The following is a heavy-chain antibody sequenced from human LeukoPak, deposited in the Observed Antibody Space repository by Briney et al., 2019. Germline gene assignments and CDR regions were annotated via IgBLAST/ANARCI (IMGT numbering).Heavy chain of an antibody. V-gene: IGHV4-34*01. CDR1: GGSFSGYY. CDR3: ARGAIPGQFQH. CDR2: INHSGST. J-gene: IGHJ1*01. Sequence: PSETLSLTCAVYGGSFSGYYWSWIRQPPGKGLEWIGEINHSGSTNYNPSLKSRVTISVDTSKNQFSLKLSSVTAADTAVYYCARGAIPGQFQHWGQGTLVTVSS. D-gene: IGHD2-21*01.